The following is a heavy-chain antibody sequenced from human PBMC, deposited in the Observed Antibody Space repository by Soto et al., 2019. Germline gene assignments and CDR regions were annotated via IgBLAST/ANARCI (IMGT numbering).Heavy chain of an antibody. CDR3: AREDSYGYYYYYGMDV. J-gene: IGHJ6*02. D-gene: IGHD5-18*01. CDR1: GGSISSYY. CDR2: IYTSGST. V-gene: IGHV4-4*07. Sequence: PSETLSLTCTVSGGSISSYYWSWIRQPAGKGLEWIGRIYTSGSTNYNPSLKGRVTMSVDTSKNQFSLKLSSVTAADTAVYYCAREDSYGYYYYYGMDVWGQGTTVTVSS.